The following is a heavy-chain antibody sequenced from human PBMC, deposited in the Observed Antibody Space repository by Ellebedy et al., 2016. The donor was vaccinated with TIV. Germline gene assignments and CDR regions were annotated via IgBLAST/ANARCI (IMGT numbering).Heavy chain of an antibody. CDR2: INQDESER. V-gene: IGHV3-7*01. Sequence: GGSLRLSCAASGFSFRSYWMSWVRQAPGKGLEWVANINQDESERYYVDSVRGRFTISRDNAKNSLYLQMNSLGADDTAMYYCASDGSYGDYRSPTHAFVMWGQGTMVSVSS. J-gene: IGHJ3*02. CDR3: ASDGSYGDYRSPTHAFVM. D-gene: IGHD4-17*01. CDR1: GFSFRSYW.